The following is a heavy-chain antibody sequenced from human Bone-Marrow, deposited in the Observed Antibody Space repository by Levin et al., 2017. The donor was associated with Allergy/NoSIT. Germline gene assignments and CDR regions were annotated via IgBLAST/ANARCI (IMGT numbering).Heavy chain of an antibody. CDR3: ARDQSTSWPYFDD. Sequence: SVKVSCKASGGTLNTYAISWVRQAPGQGLEWMGGIIPVFGTVNYAQKFQGRVTLTADISTRTAYMELSSLRSEDTAIYYCARDQSTSWPYFDDWGQGTLVTVSS. D-gene: IGHD2/OR15-2a*01. V-gene: IGHV1-69*06. CDR2: IIPVFGTV. CDR1: GGTLNTYA. J-gene: IGHJ4*02.